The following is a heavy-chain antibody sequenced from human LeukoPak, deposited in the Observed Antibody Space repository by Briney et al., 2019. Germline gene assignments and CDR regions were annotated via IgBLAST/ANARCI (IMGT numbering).Heavy chain of an antibody. V-gene: IGHV3-23*01. CDR1: GFTFSSYS. CDR2: ISCSGDTT. J-gene: IGHJ4*02. Sequence: GGSLRLSCAASGFTFSSYSMNWVRPAPGKGLEWVSRISCSGDTTYYADSVKGRFTISRDNSKNTLYLQMNSLRAEDTAIYYCAKDRISTSGTVDYWGQGTLVTVSS. CDR3: AKDRISTSGTVDY. D-gene: IGHD6-13*01.